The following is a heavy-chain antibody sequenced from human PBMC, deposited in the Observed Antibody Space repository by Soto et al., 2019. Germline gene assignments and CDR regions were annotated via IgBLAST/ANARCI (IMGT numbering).Heavy chain of an antibody. Sequence: GASVKVSCTASGYSISAYYIHWVRQAPGQGLEWMGWIDPKNGGTVSAQKFQGRLTMTRDTSISTVYMDLSGLTSDDTALYYCGRDDYGIFPYWGQGSLVTVSS. CDR2: IDPKNGGT. J-gene: IGHJ4*02. CDR3: GRDDYGIFPY. CDR1: GYSISAYY. D-gene: IGHD3-10*01. V-gene: IGHV1-2*02.